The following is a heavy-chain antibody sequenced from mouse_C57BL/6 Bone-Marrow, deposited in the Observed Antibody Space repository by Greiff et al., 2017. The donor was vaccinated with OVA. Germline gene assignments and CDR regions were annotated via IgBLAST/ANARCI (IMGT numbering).Heavy chain of an antibody. J-gene: IGHJ2*01. CDR1: GYTFTSYW. CDR2: IHPNSGST. CDR3: ARSGTTVVDGY. D-gene: IGHD1-1*01. Sequence: QVQLQQPGAELVKPGASVKLSCKASGYTFTSYWMHWVKQRPGQGLEWIGMIHPNSGSTNYNEKFKSKATLTVDKSSSTAYMQLSSLTSEDSAVYYGARSGTTVVDGYWGQGTTLTVSS. V-gene: IGHV1-64*01.